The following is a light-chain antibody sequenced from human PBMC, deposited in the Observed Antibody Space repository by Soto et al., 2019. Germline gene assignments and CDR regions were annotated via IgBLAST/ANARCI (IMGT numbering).Light chain of an antibody. CDR1: QSVSGW. J-gene: IGKJ1*01. CDR3: QQYETFPGT. CDR2: DPP. Sequence: DIQMTQSPSTLSATLGPTVTVTCRARQSVSGWLAWYQQKPGEAPNLLIYDPPALPRGAPPRFSGSGSGTKFTPTTASLQPDDFATYYCQQYETFPGTFAKGHKVDI. V-gene: IGKV1-5*01.